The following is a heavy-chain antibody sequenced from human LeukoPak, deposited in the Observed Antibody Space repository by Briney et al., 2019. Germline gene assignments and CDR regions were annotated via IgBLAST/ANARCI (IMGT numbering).Heavy chain of an antibody. CDR3: ARVTPYFYYFDY. J-gene: IGHJ4*02. V-gene: IGHV4-34*01. Sequence: SETLSLTCAVYGGSFSGYYWSWIRQPPGKGLEWIGEINHSGSTNYNPSLKSRVTISVDTSKNQFSLKLSSVTAADTAVYYCARVTPYFYYFDYWGQGTLVTVSS. D-gene: IGHD2-15*01. CDR2: INHSGST. CDR1: GGSFSGYY.